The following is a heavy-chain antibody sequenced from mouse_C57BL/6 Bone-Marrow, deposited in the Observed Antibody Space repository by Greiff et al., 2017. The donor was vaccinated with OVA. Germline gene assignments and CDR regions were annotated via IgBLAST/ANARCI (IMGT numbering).Heavy chain of an antibody. CDR1: GYTFTSYG. J-gene: IGHJ4*01. CDR3: ARREVTPVVARAMDY. D-gene: IGHD1-1*01. V-gene: IGHV1-58*01. CDR2: IYIGNGYT. Sequence: VQLQQSGAELVRPGSSVKMSCKTSGYTFTSYGINWVKQRPGQGLEWIGYIYIGNGYTEYNEKFKGKATLTSDTSSSTAYMQLSSLTSEDSAIXVSARREVTPVVARAMDYWGQGTSVTVSS.